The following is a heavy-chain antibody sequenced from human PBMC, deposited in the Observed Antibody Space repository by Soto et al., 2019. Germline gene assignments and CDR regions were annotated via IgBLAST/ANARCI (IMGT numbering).Heavy chain of an antibody. CDR3: AHRGYGNYPRDNWFDP. Sequence: SGPTLVNPTQTLTLTCTFSGFSLTTAGAGVGWIRQPPGKALEWLALIYWNDDTRYSPSLKSRLTITKDTSKNQVVLRMTNMDPVDTATYYCAHRGYGNYPRDNWFDPWGQGILVTVSS. D-gene: IGHD4-17*01. J-gene: IGHJ5*02. CDR2: IYWNDDT. V-gene: IGHV2-5*01. CDR1: GFSLTTAGAG.